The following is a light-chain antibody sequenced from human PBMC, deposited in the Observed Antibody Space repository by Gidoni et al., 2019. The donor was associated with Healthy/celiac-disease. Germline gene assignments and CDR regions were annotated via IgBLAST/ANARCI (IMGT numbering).Light chain of an antibody. CDR1: SGINVGTYR. Sequence: QAVLTQPSSLSASPGASVSLTGTLRSGINVGTYRIYWYQQKPGSPPQYLLMYKSDSDKQQGSGVPSRFSGSKDASANAGILLISGLQSEDEADYYCMIWHSSAWVFGGGTKLTVL. CDR2: YKSDSDK. J-gene: IGLJ3*02. V-gene: IGLV5-45*02. CDR3: MIWHSSAWV.